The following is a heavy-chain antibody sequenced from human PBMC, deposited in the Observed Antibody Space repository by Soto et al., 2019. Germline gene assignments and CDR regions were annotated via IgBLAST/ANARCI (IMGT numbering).Heavy chain of an antibody. J-gene: IGHJ4*02. CDR3: ARPAYNYDSSGYWVY. D-gene: IGHD3-22*01. CDR2: IKQDGSEK. Sequence: PVGSLRLSCAASGFTFSSYWMSWVRQAPGRGLEWVASIKQDGSEKYHVDSVKGRFSISRDNAKNSLFLQMSSLRAEDTAVYYCARPAYNYDSSGYWVYWGQGTLVTVSS. CDR1: GFTFSSYW. V-gene: IGHV3-7*03.